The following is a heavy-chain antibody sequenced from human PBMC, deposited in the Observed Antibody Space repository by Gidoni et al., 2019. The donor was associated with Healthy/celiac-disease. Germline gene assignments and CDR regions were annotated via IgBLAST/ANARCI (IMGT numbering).Heavy chain of an antibody. Sequence: QITLKESGPTLVKPTQTLTLTCTYSGFSLSTSGVGVGWIRQPPGKALEWLALIYWDDDKRYSPSLKSRLTITKDTSKNQVVLTMNNMDPVDTATYYCAHRLGAVAAAASFDYWGQGTLVTVSS. CDR2: IYWDDDK. V-gene: IGHV2-5*02. J-gene: IGHJ4*02. D-gene: IGHD6-13*01. CDR1: GFSLSTSGVG. CDR3: AHRLGAVAAAASFDY.